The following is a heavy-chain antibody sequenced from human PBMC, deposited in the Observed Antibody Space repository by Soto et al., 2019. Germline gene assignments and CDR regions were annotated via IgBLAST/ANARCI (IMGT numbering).Heavy chain of an antibody. V-gene: IGHV1-24*01. CDR2: FDPEDGET. D-gene: IGHD2-15*01. CDR1: GYTLTELS. J-gene: IGHJ5*02. Sequence: ASVKVSCKVSGYTLTELSMHWVRQAPGKGLEWMGGFDPEDGETIYAQKFQGRVTMTEDTSTDTAYMELSSLRSEDTAVYYCATKDALPNCSGGSCYNDPWFDPWGQGTLVTVSS. CDR3: ATKDALPNCSGGSCYNDPWFDP.